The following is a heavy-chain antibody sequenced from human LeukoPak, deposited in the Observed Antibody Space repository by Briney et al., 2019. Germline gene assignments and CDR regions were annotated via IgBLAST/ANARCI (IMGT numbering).Heavy chain of an antibody. CDR1: GGSISSGSYY. D-gene: IGHD4-17*01. Sequence: SETLSLTCTVSGGSISSGSYYWGWIRQPPGKGLEWIGSIYYSGSTYYNPSLKSRVTISVDTSKNQFSLKLSSVTAADTAVYYCARHQIDTVTVDYWGQGTLVTVSS. J-gene: IGHJ4*02. CDR3: ARHQIDTVTVDY. CDR2: IYYSGST. V-gene: IGHV4-39*01.